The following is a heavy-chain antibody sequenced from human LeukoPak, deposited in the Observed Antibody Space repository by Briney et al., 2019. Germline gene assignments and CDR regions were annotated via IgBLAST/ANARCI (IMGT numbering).Heavy chain of an antibody. CDR3: ASGLWFGEPGH. Sequence: PGGSLRLSCAASGFTFSSYWMSWVRQAPGKGLEWVANIKQDGSEKYYVDSVKGRFTISRDNAKNSLYLQMNSLRAEDTAVYYCASGLWFGEPGHWGQGTLVTVSS. J-gene: IGHJ4*02. D-gene: IGHD3-10*01. V-gene: IGHV3-7*01. CDR1: GFTFSSYW. CDR2: IKQDGSEK.